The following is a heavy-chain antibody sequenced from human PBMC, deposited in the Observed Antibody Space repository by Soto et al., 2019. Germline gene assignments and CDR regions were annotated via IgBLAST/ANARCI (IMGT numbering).Heavy chain of an antibody. D-gene: IGHD5-12*01. CDR3: ASLDGYNTNRGRGYFHH. J-gene: IGHJ1*01. CDR1: VGTFSSYA. CDR2: IIPIFGTA. Sequence: QVQLVKSGVVVKKPGTSVKVSCKASVGTFSSYAISWVRPAPGQGLEWMGGIIPIFGTANYAQKFQGRVTIPEDESTSTGYIVLRSLRSDDTAMYCCASLDGYNTNRGRGYFHHLGEGTQVTVSS. V-gene: IGHV1-69*12.